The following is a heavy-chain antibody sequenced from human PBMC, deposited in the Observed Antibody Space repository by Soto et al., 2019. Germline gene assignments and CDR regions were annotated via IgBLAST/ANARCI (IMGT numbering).Heavy chain of an antibody. J-gene: IGHJ3*02. Sequence: GASVKISRKVCGYTLNELSMAWVRQAPGKGLEWMGGFDPEDGETIYAQKFQGRVTMTEDTSTDTAYMELSSLRSEDTAVYYCATSSDAFDIWGQGTMVTGSS. CDR3: ATSSDAFDI. CDR1: GYTLNELS. V-gene: IGHV1-24*01. CDR2: FDPEDGET. D-gene: IGHD6-6*01.